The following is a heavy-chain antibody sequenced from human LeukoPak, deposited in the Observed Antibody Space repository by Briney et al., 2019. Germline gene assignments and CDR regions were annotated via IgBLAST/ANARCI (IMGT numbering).Heavy chain of an antibody. Sequence: GGSLRLSCAASGFTFSSYSINWVRQAPGKGLEWVSSISSGSSYIYYADSVKGRFTISRDNAKNSLYLQMNSLRAEDTAVYYCALGESTRPFDYWGQGTLVAVSS. CDR1: GFTFSSYS. CDR3: ALGESTRPFDY. CDR2: ISSGSSYI. D-gene: IGHD3-10*01. V-gene: IGHV3-21*01. J-gene: IGHJ4*02.